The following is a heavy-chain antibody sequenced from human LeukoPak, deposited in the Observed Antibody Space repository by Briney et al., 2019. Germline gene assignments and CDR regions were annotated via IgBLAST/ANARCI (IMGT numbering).Heavy chain of an antibody. CDR3: ARPGYYYDSSGYYYVDY. CDR1: GYSFTSYW. CDR2: IYPGDSDT. Sequence: GESLKISCKGSGYSFTSYWIGWVRQMPGKGLGWMGIIYPGDSDTRYSPSFQGQVTISADKSISTAYLQWSSLKASDTAMYDCARPGYYYDSSGYYYVDYWGQGTLVTVSS. J-gene: IGHJ4*02. D-gene: IGHD3-22*01. V-gene: IGHV5-51*01.